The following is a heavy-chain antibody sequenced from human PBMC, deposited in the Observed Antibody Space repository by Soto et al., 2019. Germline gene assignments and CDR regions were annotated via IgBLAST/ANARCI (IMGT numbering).Heavy chain of an antibody. CDR1: GFTFSSYG. CDR2: ISYDGSNK. V-gene: IGHV3-30*18. CDR3: AKDGGIAAAGFYYYYGMDV. Sequence: LRLSCAASGFTFSSYGMHWVRQAPGKGLEWVAVISYDGSNKYYADSVKGRFTISRDNSKNTLYLQMNSLRAEDTAVYYCAKDGGIAAAGFYYYYGMDVWGQGTTVTVYS. D-gene: IGHD6-13*01. J-gene: IGHJ6*02.